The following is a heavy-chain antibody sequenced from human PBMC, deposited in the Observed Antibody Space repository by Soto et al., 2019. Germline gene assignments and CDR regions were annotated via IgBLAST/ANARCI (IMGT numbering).Heavy chain of an antibody. J-gene: IGHJ6*02. CDR2: ISNSGDT. V-gene: IGHV3-23*01. CDR1: GFTFSSYA. CDR3: TKPKYREVVVNV. D-gene: IGHD3-10*01. Sequence: VQLLESGGALVQPGGSLRLSCAASGFTFSSYAIYWVRQAPGKGLEWVSTISNSGDTYYADSVEGRFTISRDNSKDTLYLQMNSLRAEDTAVYYCTKPKYREVVVNVWGQGTTVTVSS.